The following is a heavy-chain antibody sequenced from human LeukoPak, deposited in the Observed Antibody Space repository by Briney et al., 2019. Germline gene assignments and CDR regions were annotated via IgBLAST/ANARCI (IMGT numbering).Heavy chain of an antibody. CDR1: GGTFSSYA. CDR2: IIPILGIA. J-gene: IGHJ4*02. D-gene: IGHD6-13*01. Sequence: ASVKVPCKASGGTFSSYAISWVRQAPGQGLEWMGRIIPILGIADYAQKFQGRVTITADKSTSTAYMELSSLRSEDTAVYYCARDHIAAAGTFGYWGQGTLVTVSS. V-gene: IGHV1-69*04. CDR3: ARDHIAAAGTFGY.